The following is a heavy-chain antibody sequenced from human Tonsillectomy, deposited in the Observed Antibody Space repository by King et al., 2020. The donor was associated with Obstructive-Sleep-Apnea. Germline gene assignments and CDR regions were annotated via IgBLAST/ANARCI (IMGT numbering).Heavy chain of an antibody. CDR1: GGSISSSSYF. Sequence: QLQLQESGPGLVKPSETLSLTCTVSGGSISSSSYFWGWIRQPPGKGLEWIGSIYFSGSTYYNPSLKSRVTISVDTSKNQFSLKLSSVTAADTAVYYCAGEVKAVTTFYGMDVWGQGTTVTVSS. CDR3: AGEVKAVTTFYGMDV. D-gene: IGHD4-17*01. CDR2: IYFSGST. V-gene: IGHV4-39*07. J-gene: IGHJ6*02.